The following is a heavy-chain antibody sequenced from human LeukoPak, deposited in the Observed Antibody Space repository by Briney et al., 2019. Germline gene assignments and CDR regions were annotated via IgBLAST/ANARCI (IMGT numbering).Heavy chain of an antibody. CDR2: IRYDELQD. J-gene: IGHJ4*02. CDR3: VRDFSNYVTLFDS. V-gene: IGHV3-30*02. CDR1: GFTFRNHG. Sequence: GGSLRLSCATSGFTFRNHGMHWVRQAPGKGLEWVAFIRYDELQDYYADSVRGRFTISRDNSKSALYLQMGSLRPEDTAMYYCVRDFSNYVTLFDSWGQGVLVTVSS. D-gene: IGHD4-11*01.